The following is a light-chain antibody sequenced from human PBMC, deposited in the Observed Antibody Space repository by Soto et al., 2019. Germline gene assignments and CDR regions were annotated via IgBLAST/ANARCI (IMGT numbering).Light chain of an antibody. J-gene: IGKJ3*01. V-gene: IGKV3-20*01. CDR3: QQYTTSPFT. CDR1: QSVGSNY. Sequence: EIVLKQSPGTLSLSPGERATLYCRASQSVGSNYLAWYQQKPGQAPRVLIYGASSRATGIPDKFSGSGSGADFTLTLSRLEPEDFAVYYCQQYTTSPFTFGPGTKVDIK. CDR2: GAS.